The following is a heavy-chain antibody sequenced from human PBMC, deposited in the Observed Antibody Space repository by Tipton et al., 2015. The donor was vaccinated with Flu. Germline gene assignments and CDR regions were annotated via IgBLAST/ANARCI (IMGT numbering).Heavy chain of an antibody. J-gene: IGHJ6*02. D-gene: IGHD2/OR15-2a*01. CDR1: GFTFDDYA. CDR2: INWNGDSI. CDR3: AKVTQYGRPPYYYYGMDV. V-gene: IGHV3-9*01. Sequence: SLRLSCAASGFTFDDYAMHWVRQAPGKGLEWVSFINWNGDSIEYADSVKGRFTISRDNVKNSLYLQMNSLRPEDTALYYCAKVTQYGRPPYYYYGMDVWGQGTTVTVSS.